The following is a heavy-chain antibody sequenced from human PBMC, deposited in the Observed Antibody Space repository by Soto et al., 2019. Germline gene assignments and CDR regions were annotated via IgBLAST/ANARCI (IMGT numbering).Heavy chain of an antibody. Sequence: GGSLRLSCAASGVSFSISAMHWVRQAPGKGLEWVAVISYDGSIKYYADSVKGRFTISRDNSKNTLYLQMNSLRADDTAVYYCARAEAVAGPYYFDYWGQGTLVTVSS. CDR2: ISYDGSIK. D-gene: IGHD6-19*01. CDR3: ARAEAVAGPYYFDY. CDR1: GVSFSISA. J-gene: IGHJ4*02. V-gene: IGHV3-30-3*01.